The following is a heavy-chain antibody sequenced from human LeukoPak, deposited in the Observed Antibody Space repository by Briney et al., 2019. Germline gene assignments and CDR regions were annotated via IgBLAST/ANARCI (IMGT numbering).Heavy chain of an antibody. CDR2: MNPNSGHT. CDR1: GYTFTSYD. J-gene: IGHJ3*02. Sequence: GASVNVSCKASGYTFTSYDINWVRQVTGQGLEWLGWMNPNSGHTGYAQKFQGRVTITRNTSISTAYMELSSLRSEDTAVYYCARIGYYDSSGYYLRNDAFDIWGQGTMVTVSS. CDR3: ARIGYYDSSGYYLRNDAFDI. V-gene: IGHV1-8*03. D-gene: IGHD3-22*01.